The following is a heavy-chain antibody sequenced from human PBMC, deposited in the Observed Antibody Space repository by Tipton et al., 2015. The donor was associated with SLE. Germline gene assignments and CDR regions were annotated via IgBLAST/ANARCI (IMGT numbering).Heavy chain of an antibody. D-gene: IGHD1-26*01. V-gene: IGHV1-8*01. Sequence: QSGAEVKKPGASVKVSCKASGYTFTTYDINWVRQATGQGLEWMGWMNPNSGNTGYAQKLQGRVTMTRNTSMSTAYMELNSLRAEDTALYYCVLWDRVLDVWGQGTMVTVSS. J-gene: IGHJ3*01. CDR2: MNPNSGNT. CDR3: VLWDRVLDV. CDR1: GYTFTTYD.